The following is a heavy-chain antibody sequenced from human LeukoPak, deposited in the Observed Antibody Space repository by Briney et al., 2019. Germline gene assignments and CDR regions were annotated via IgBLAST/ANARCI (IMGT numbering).Heavy chain of an antibody. Sequence: GGSLRLSCVASGFTFSSYSMNWVRQAPGKGLEWVSFISTSSSYIYYADSVKGRFTITRDNAKKSLYLQMKSLRAEDTAVYYCAKGGGGRLMYYYYMDVWGKGTTVTVSS. D-gene: IGHD3-16*01. V-gene: IGHV3-21*01. CDR3: AKGGGGRLMYYYYMDV. CDR2: ISTSSSYI. CDR1: GFTFSSYS. J-gene: IGHJ6*03.